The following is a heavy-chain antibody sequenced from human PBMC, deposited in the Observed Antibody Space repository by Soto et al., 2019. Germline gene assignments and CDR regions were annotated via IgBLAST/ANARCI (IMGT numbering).Heavy chain of an antibody. CDR3: AKRTAIDRVPLPLRASFQH. Sequence: GGSLRLSCAASGFAFSSFAMRWGREAPGKGLEWVSGISSSSDITTYADSVKGRFTISRDNSKEKLYLHLSRLRAEDTAIYYCAKRTAIDRVPLPLRASFQH. CDR2: ISSSSDIT. J-gene: IGHJ1*01. D-gene: IGHD2-21*02. CDR1: GFAFSSFA. V-gene: IGHV3-23*01.